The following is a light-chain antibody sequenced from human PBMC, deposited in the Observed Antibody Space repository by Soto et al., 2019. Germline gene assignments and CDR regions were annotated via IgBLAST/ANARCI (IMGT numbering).Light chain of an antibody. V-gene: IGLV8-61*01. CDR1: SGAVSTSYS. Sequence: QTVVTQEPSFSVSPGGTVTLTCGLSSGAVSTSYSPSWYQQTPGQAPRTLIYNTYTRSSGVPDRFSASILGDKAALTITGAQADDESDYYCVLYMGSGLSVFGGGTKLTVL. CDR2: NTY. CDR3: VLYMGSGLSV. J-gene: IGLJ2*01.